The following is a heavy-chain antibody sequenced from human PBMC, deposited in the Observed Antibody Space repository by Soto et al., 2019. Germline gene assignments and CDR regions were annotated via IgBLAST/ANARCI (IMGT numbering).Heavy chain of an antibody. J-gene: IGHJ6*02. D-gene: IGHD6-13*01. CDR3: ATRGYSSGWYDYYCYGMDG. CDR2: MNTNRGTT. CDR1: GYTFTSYD. Sequence: QVQMVQSGAEVKKPGASVKVSCKASGYTFTSYDINWVRQATGQGLEWMGWMNTNRGTTGYAQKFQGRVTMTKNTSTSTAYMELSSLTSEDTAVYYWATRGYSSGWYDYYCYGMDGWGHGTTVTVSS. V-gene: IGHV1-8*01.